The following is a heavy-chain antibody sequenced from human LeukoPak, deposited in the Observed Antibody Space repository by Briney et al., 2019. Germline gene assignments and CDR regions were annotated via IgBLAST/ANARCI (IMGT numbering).Heavy chain of an antibody. CDR2: INHSGST. D-gene: IGHD3-10*01. CDR3: ARTYYGSGMGFDS. V-gene: IGHV4-34*01. CDR1: GFTFSSYA. Sequence: GSLRLSCAASGFTFSSYAMTWIRQPPGKGLEWIGEINHSGSTNSNPSLKSRVSISVDTSKNQFSLKLTSVTAADTAVYYCARTYYGSGMGFDSWGQGTLVTVSS. J-gene: IGHJ4*02.